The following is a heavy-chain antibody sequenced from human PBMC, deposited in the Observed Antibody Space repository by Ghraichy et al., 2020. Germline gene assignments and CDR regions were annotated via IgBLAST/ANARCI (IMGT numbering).Heavy chain of an antibody. CDR3: ARGLRITFSGMDV. V-gene: IGHV3-33*01. Sequence: GGSLRLSCAASGFTFNSYGMHWVRQAPGKGLEWVALIWFDASKKYYADSVKGRFTISRDNFENTLYLQMDSLRAEDTAVYYCARGLRITFSGMDVWGQGTTVTVSS. CDR2: IWFDASKK. D-gene: IGHD3-16*01. CDR1: GFTFNSYG. J-gene: IGHJ6*02.